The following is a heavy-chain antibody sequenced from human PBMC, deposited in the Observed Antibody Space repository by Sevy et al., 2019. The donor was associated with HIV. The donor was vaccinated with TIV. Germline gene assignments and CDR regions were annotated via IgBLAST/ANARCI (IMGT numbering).Heavy chain of an antibody. J-gene: IGHJ4*02. Sequence: GESLKISCAASGFTFSNYGMHWVRQVPGKGLEWVTFIRYDGSDKYYAASVKGRFTISRDDSKNTLYLQMDSLRAEDTAIYYCAKELAGPGRRYFDYWGQGTLVTVSS. V-gene: IGHV3-30*02. CDR1: GFTFSNYG. CDR3: AKELAGPGRRYFDY. D-gene: IGHD6-13*01. CDR2: IRYDGSDK.